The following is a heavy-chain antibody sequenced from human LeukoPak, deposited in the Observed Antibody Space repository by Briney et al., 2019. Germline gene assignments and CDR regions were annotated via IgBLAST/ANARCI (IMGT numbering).Heavy chain of an antibody. Sequence: GGSLRLSCAASGFTFSSYAMSWVRQAPGKGLEWVSAISGSGGSTYYADSVKGRFTISRDNSKNTLYLQMNSLRAEDTAVYYCASSSGYCSSTSCRRWFDPWGPGTLVTVSS. CDR3: ASSSGYCSSTSCRRWFDP. CDR2: ISGSGGST. V-gene: IGHV3-23*01. CDR1: GFTFSSYA. D-gene: IGHD2-2*01. J-gene: IGHJ5*02.